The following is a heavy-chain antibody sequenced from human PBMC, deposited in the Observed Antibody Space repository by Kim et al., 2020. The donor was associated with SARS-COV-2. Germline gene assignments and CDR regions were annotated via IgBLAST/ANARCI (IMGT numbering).Heavy chain of an antibody. Sequence: GGSLRLSCAASGFTFTDYHMSWVRQAPGRGLEWISYISPSGISRYYADSIDGRFTISRHNAKKSVFLEMNSLRDEDTAVYYCARGGGSHWGQGTLVTVSS. CDR3: ARGGGSH. J-gene: IGHJ4*02. CDR1: GFTFTDYH. CDR2: ISPSGISR. V-gene: IGHV3-11*01. D-gene: IGHD3-10*01.